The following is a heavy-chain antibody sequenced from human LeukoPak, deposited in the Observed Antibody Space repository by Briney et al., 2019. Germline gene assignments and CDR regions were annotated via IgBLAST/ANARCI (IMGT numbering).Heavy chain of an antibody. CDR2: ISSSSSYI. Sequence: GGSLRLSCAASGFTFSSYSMNWVRQAPGKGLEWVSSISSSSSYIYYADSVKGPFTISRDNAKHSLYLQMNSLRAEDTAVYYCARWVPRTRPHAFDIWGQGTMVTASS. V-gene: IGHV3-21*01. J-gene: IGHJ3*02. CDR1: GFTFSSYS. CDR3: ARWVPRTRPHAFDI. D-gene: IGHD3-10*01.